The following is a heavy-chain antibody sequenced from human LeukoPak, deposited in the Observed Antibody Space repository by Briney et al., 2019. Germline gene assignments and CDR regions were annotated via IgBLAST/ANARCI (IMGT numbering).Heavy chain of an antibody. CDR1: GFTFSSYS. CDR3: AKVGGYCSSTSCYEGIYGLDV. V-gene: IGHV3-48*01. J-gene: IGHJ6*02. CDR2: ISSSSSTI. D-gene: IGHD2-2*01. Sequence: GGSLRLSCAASGFTFSSYSMNWVRQAPGKGLEWVSYISSSSSTIYYADSVKGRFTFSRDNSKNTLYLQMNSLRAEDTAVYYCAKVGGYCSSTSCYEGIYGLDVWGQGTTVTVSS.